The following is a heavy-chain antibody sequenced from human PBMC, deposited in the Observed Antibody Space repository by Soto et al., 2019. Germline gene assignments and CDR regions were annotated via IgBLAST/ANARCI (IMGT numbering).Heavy chain of an antibody. D-gene: IGHD3-10*01. CDR1: GGSFSGYY. CDR3: ARYVTGTGDYYYYYGMDV. CDR2: INHSGST. V-gene: IGHV4-34*01. J-gene: IGHJ6*02. Sequence: SETLSLTCAVYGGSFSGYYWSWIRQPPGKGLEWIGEINHSGSTNYNPSLKSRVTISVDTSKNQFSLKLSSVTAADTAVYYCARYVTGTGDYYYYYGMDVWGQGTTVTVSS.